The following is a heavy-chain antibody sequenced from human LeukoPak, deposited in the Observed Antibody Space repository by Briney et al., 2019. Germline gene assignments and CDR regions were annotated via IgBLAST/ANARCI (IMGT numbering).Heavy chain of an antibody. CDR2: IIPMFGTV. CDR3: ARRTWELRTNNWFDP. Sequence: SVKVSCKASGGTFSSLAISWVRQAPGQGLEWMGGIIPMFGTVDCAQKFQGRVTITADEPTSTAYMELSSLRSEDTAVYYCARRTWELRTNNWFDPWGQGTLVTVSS. CDR1: GGTFSSLA. J-gene: IGHJ5*02. D-gene: IGHD1-26*01. V-gene: IGHV1-69*13.